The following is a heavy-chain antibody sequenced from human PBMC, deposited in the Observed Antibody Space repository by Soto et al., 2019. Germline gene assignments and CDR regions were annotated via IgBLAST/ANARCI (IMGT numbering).Heavy chain of an antibody. J-gene: IGHJ6*02. CDR3: ARGLRGSSSWYLDYYYGMDV. CDR1: GGSISSSNW. V-gene: IGHV4-4*02. D-gene: IGHD6-13*01. Sequence: SETLSLTCAVSGGSISSSNWWSWVRQPPGKGLEWIGEIYHSGSTNYNPSLKSRVTISVDKSKNQFSLKLSSVTAADTAVYYCARGLRGSSSWYLDYYYGMDVWGQGTTVT. CDR2: IYHSGST.